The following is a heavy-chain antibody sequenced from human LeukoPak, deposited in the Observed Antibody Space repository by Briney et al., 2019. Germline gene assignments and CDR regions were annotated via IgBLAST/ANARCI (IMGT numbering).Heavy chain of an antibody. CDR3: ARGSRPWTFDY. D-gene: IGHD1-26*01. CDR2: TYYRSKWYN. Sequence: SQTLSLTCAISGDSFSSNSAAWNWLRQSPSRGLEWLGRTYYRSKWYNDYAISVKSRIIINPDTSKNQFSLQLNSVTPEDTAVYYCARGSRPWTFDYWGQGTLVTVSS. J-gene: IGHJ4*02. V-gene: IGHV6-1*01. CDR1: GDSFSSNSAA.